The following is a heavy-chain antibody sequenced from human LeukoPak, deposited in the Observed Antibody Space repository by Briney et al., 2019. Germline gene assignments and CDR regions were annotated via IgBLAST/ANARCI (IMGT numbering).Heavy chain of an antibody. J-gene: IGHJ4*02. D-gene: IGHD6-19*01. V-gene: IGHV3-7*01. CDR3: ASVAVAAYFDY. CDR1: GFTFSSYW. Sequence: PGGSLRLSCAASGFTFSSYWMSWVRQAPGKGLEWVANIKQDGSEKYYVDSVKGRFTISRDNAKNSLYLQMNSLRAEDTAVYYCASVAVAAYFDYWGQGTLVTVSS. CDR2: IKQDGSEK.